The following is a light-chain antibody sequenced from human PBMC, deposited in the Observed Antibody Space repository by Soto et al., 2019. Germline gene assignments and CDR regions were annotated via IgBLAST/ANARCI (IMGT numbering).Light chain of an antibody. V-gene: IGLV2-8*01. CDR1: SSDVGGYNY. J-gene: IGLJ2*01. CDR2: EVS. CDR3: SSYAGSNIVV. Sequence: QSALTQPPSESGYPGQSVTISCTGTSSDVGGYNYVSWYQQHPGKAPKLMIYEVSKRPSGVPDRFSGSKSGNTASLTVSGLQAEYEADYYCSSYAGSNIVVFGGGTQLTVL.